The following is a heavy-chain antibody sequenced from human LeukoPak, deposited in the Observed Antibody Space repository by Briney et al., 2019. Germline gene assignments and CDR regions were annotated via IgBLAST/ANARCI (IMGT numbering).Heavy chain of an antibody. CDR2: IRYDGSNK. V-gene: IGHV3-30*02. CDR1: GFTFSSYG. CDR3: AKDWVADPGFDY. Sequence: PGGSLRLSCAASGFTFSSYGMHWVRQAPGKGLEWVAFIRYDGSNKYYADSVKGRFTISRDNSKNTLYLQMNSLRAEDTAVYYCAKDWVADPGFDYWGQGTLVTVSS. J-gene: IGHJ4*02. D-gene: IGHD2-15*01.